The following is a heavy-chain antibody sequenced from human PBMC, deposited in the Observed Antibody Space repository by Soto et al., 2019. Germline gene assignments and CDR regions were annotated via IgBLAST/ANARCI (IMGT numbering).Heavy chain of an antibody. Sequence: QLQLQESGPGLVKPSETLSLTCTVSGGSISSSSYYWGWIRQPPGKGLEWIGSIYYSGSTYYNPSLKSRVTISVDTSKNQFSLKLSSVTAADTAVYYCARQDGGWFGELLSPFYFDYWGQGTLVTVSS. D-gene: IGHD3-10*01. CDR1: GGSISSSSYY. CDR3: ARQDGGWFGELLSPFYFDY. V-gene: IGHV4-39*01. J-gene: IGHJ4*02. CDR2: IYYSGST.